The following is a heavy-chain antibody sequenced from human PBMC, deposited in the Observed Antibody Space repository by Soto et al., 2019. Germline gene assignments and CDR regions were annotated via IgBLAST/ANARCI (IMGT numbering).Heavy chain of an antibody. CDR1: GFTFSNYG. V-gene: IGHV3-30*03. CDR3: ARDWVWFGAHPIDY. CDR2: ISYDGSNK. D-gene: IGHD3-10*01. J-gene: IGHJ4*02. Sequence: QVQLVESGGGVVQPGGSLRLSCAASGFTFSNYGMHWVRQAPGKGLEWVAVISYDGSNKYYADSVKGRFTISRDNSKNTLYLHMSSLTTEDTAVYYCARDWVWFGAHPIDYWGQGTLVTASS.